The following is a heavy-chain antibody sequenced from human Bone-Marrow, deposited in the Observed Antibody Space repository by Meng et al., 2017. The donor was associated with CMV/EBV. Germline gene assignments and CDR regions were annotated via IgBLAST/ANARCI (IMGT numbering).Heavy chain of an antibody. CDR1: GGSISSGGYY. Sequence: LRLSCTVSGGSISSGGYYWSWIRQHPGKGLEWIGHIYYSGSTYYNPSLKSRVTISVDTSKNQFSLKLSSVTAADTAVYYCAILYDFWSGYYRRSDYWGQGTLVTVSS. J-gene: IGHJ4*02. CDR2: IYYSGST. V-gene: IGHV4-31*03. D-gene: IGHD3-3*01. CDR3: AILYDFWSGYYRRSDY.